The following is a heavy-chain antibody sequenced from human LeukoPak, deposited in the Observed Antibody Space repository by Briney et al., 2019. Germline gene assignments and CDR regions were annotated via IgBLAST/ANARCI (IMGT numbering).Heavy chain of an antibody. CDR2: IIPIFGIA. J-gene: IGHJ6*02. D-gene: IGHD4-11*01. CDR1: GGTFSSYA. CDR3: ARDRTDYSNLYYGMDV. V-gene: IGHV1-69*04. Sequence: ASVTVSCKASGGTFSSYAISWVRQAPGQGLEWMGRIIPIFGIANYAQKFQGRVTITADKSTSTAYMELSSLRSEDTAVYYCARDRTDYSNLYYGMDVWGQGTTVTVSS.